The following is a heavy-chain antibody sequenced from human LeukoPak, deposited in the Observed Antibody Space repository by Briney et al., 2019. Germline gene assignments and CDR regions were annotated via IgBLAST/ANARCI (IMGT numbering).Heavy chain of an antibody. Sequence: GGSLRLSCAASGFTFSSYAMHWVRQAPGKGLEWVAVISYDGSNKCYADSVKGRFTISRDNSKNTLYLQMNSLRAEDTAVYYCARDHDSSGWTNIDYWGQGTLVTVSS. CDR1: GFTFSSYA. V-gene: IGHV3-30-3*01. CDR2: ISYDGSNK. D-gene: IGHD6-19*01. CDR3: ARDHDSSGWTNIDY. J-gene: IGHJ4*02.